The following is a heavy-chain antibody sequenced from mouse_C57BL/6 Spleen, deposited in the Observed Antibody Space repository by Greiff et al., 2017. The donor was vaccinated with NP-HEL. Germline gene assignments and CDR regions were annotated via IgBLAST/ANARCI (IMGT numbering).Heavy chain of an antibody. Sequence: VQLQQSGAELARPGASVKLSCKASGYTFTSYGISWVKQRTGQGLEWIGEIYPRSGNTYYTEQFKGKATLTADTSSSTAYMELRSLTSEDSAVYFCARDYYGSSYYYFDYWGQGTTLTVSS. CDR3: ARDYYGSSYYYFDY. CDR1: GYTFTSYG. V-gene: IGHV1-81*01. D-gene: IGHD1-1*01. J-gene: IGHJ2*01. CDR2: IYPRSGNT.